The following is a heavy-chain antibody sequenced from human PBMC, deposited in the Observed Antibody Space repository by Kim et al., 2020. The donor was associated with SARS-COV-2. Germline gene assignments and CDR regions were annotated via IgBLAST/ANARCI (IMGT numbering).Heavy chain of an antibody. J-gene: IGHJ4*02. CDR2: ITGDGEST. CDR3: AKHRVYGGYDAFDC. D-gene: IGHD5-12*01. V-gene: IGHV3-23*01. CDR1: GFTFSSYA. Sequence: GGSLRLSCAASGFTFSSYAMSWIRQAPGKGLEWVSTITGDGESTYYADSVKGRFTISRDKSKNTLYLQVNSLRAEDTALYYCAKHRVYGGYDAFDCWGQGTPVTVSS.